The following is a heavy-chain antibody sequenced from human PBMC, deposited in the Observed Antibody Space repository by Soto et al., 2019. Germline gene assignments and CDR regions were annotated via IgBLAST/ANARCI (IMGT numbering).Heavy chain of an antibody. V-gene: IGHV3-23*01. CDR2: ISGSGGSV. D-gene: IGHD2-2*01. CDR1: GFTFTNYA. J-gene: IGHJ6*02. Sequence: GSRRVPCTASGFTFTNYAMSGVRQAPGKGLEWVSIISGSGGSVYNADSVKGRFTISRDNSKNTLSLLMSSLRVEDTALYYCAKAHCSSANCYGYQYNGMDVWGQGTKVTVSS. CDR3: AKAHCSSANCYGYQYNGMDV.